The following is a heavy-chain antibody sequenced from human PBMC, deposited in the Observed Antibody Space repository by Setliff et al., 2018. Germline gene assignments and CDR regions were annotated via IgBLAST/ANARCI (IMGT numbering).Heavy chain of an antibody. CDR3: VRDLGQWALDF. CDR2: IRVYDGYT. CDR1: GYMFTTYG. J-gene: IGHJ4*02. Sequence: ASVKVSCKTSGYMFTTYGISWVRQDPGQGLEWMGWIRVYDGYTDYAQKFQGRVTMTKDTSTSTAYMELRSLRPDDTTVYYCVRDLGQWALDFWGQGTLVTVSS. V-gene: IGHV1-18*01. D-gene: IGHD1-26*01.